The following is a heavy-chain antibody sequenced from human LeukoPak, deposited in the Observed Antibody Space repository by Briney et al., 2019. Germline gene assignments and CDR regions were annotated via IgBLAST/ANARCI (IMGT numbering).Heavy chain of an antibody. V-gene: IGHV5-51*01. CDR3: ARHITYYDFWSGYLLDY. Sequence: GESLKTSCKGSGYSFTSYWIGWVRQMPGKGLEWMGIIYPGDSDTRYSPSFQGQVTISADKSISTAYLQWSSLKASDTAMYYCARHITYYDFWSGYLLDYWGQGTPVTVSS. J-gene: IGHJ4*02. D-gene: IGHD3-3*01. CDR2: IYPGDSDT. CDR1: GYSFTSYW.